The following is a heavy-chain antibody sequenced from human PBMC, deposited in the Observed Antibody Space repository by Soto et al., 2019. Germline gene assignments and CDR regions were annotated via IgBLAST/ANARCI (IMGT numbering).Heavy chain of an antibody. J-gene: IGHJ6*02. CDR3: ARRHVNMGSWKYYGMDV. CDR1: GGSISSGGYY. V-gene: IGHV4-31*03. Sequence: PSETLSLTCTVSGGSISSGGYYWSWIRQHPGKGPEWIGYIYYSGSTYYNPSLKSRVTISVDTSKNQFSLKLSSVTAADTAVYYCARRHVNMGSWKYYGMDVWGQGTTVTVS. D-gene: IGHD1-26*01. CDR2: IYYSGST.